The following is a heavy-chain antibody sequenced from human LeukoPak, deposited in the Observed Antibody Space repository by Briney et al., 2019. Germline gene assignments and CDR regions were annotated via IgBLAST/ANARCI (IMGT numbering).Heavy chain of an antibody. V-gene: IGHV4-38-2*02. J-gene: IGHJ3*02. CDR1: GYSISSGYF. CDR2: IYHSGNT. D-gene: IGHD5-12*01. Sequence: SETLSLTCSVSGYSISSGYFWGWIRQPPGKGLEWIGSIYHSGNTYYNPSLKSRVTISVDTSKNRFSLKLSSVTAADTAVYYCARDRYSGYDGFGAFDIWGQGTMVTVSS. CDR3: ARDRYSGYDGFGAFDI.